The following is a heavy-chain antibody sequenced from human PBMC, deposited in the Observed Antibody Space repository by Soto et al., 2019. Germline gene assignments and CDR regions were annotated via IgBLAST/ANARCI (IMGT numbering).Heavy chain of an antibody. CDR3: QGPIAIAGSGY. J-gene: IGHJ4*02. D-gene: IGHD6-19*01. V-gene: IGHV3-21*01. CDR1: GFGFNTYT. CDR2: ISSSGSYI. Sequence: VPVVESGGGLVKPGGSMRLSCVASGFGFNTYTMTWVRQAPGKGLEWVASISSSGSYIHYADSVKGRFTISRDNAKKSLYLQMNSLRADDTAVYYCQGPIAIAGSGYWGQGTLVSVSS.